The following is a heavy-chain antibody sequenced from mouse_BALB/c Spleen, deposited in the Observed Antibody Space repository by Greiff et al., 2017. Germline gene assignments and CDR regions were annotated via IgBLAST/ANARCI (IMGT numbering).Heavy chain of an antibody. CDR2: LFPGTGTT. D-gene: IGHD1-1*01. CDR1: GYTFTSYW. J-gene: IGHJ4*01. V-gene: IGHV1S132*01. Sequence: QVQLQQSGAELVKPGASVKLSCKTSGYTFTSYWIQWVKQRPGQGLGWIGELFPGTGTTYYNEKFKGKATLTIDTSSSTDYMQLSSLTSEDSAVYFCASGPTTVVAHYAMDYWGQGTSVTVSS. CDR3: ASGPTTVVAHYAMDY.